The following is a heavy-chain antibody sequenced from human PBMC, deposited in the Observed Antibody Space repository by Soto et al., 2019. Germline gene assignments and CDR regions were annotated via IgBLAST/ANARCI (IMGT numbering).Heavy chain of an antibody. CDR2: IDPSDSYT. CDR1: GHSFTRYW. V-gene: IGHV5-10-1*01. CDR3: ARLAVGTDLYYYCGMDV. J-gene: IGHJ6*02. Sequence: PGESLTISFRSSGHSFTRYWISGVRQMPGKGLEWMGSIDPSDSYTNYSPSFQGHVTISADKSISTAYLQWSSLKASDTAMYYCARLAVGTDLYYYCGMDVWGQGTTVTVSS.